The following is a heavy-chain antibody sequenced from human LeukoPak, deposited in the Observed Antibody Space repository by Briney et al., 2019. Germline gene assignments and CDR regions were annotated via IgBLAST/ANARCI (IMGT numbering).Heavy chain of an antibody. V-gene: IGHV3-30*18. CDR1: GFTFSSYG. CDR3: AKAADQYYYSYFYYMDV. Sequence: GGSLRLSCAASGFTFSSYGIHWVRQAPGKGLEWVAVISFDGSSKDYADSVKGRFIISRDNSKNTLYLQMNSLTVEDTAVYYCAKAADQYYYSYFYYMDVWGKGTTVTVSS. J-gene: IGHJ6*03. D-gene: IGHD2/OR15-2a*01. CDR2: ISFDGSSK.